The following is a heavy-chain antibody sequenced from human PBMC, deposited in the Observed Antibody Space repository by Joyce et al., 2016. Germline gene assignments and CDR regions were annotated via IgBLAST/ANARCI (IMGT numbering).Heavy chain of an antibody. CDR3: AHAPATDRYYGMDV. J-gene: IGHJ6*02. CDR1: GFSLSTSGVG. V-gene: IGHV2-5*02. Sequence: QVTLKESGPTLVKPTQTLTLTCTFSGFSLSTSGVGVGWIRQAPGKALEWLALIYWDDDKRYRSSLRSRLTITKDTTKNQVVLTMTNMDPVDTATYCCAHAPATDRYYGMDVWGQGTTVTVSS. D-gene: IGHD6-25*01. CDR2: IYWDDDK.